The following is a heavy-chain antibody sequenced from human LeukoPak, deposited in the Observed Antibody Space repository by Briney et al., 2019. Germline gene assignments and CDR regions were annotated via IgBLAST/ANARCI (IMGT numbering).Heavy chain of an antibody. CDR2: INPNSGGT. D-gene: IGHD4-17*01. V-gene: IGHV1-2*02. CDR3: ARDYGDSGPFDY. J-gene: IGHJ4*02. Sequence: GASVTVSCKASGYTFTGYYIHWVRQAPGQGLEWMGWINPNSGGTNYAQKFRGRVTMTRDTSISTAYMELSRLRSDDTAVYYCARDYGDSGPFDYWGQGTLVTVSS. CDR1: GYTFTGYY.